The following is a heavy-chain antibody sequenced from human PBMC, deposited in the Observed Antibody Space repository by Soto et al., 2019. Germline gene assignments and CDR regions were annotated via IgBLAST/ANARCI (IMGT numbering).Heavy chain of an antibody. D-gene: IGHD1-20*01. V-gene: IGHV4-31*02. CDR1: GGSIDTSDYY. CDR3: ARHPRITRGWHFDL. J-gene: IGHJ2*01. CDR2: IFHSGDT. Sequence: SETLSLTCTVSGGSIDTSDYYWSWIRQQPGKGLEWIGYIFHSGDTYYNPSLTSRLAFSVDTSKNQFSLRLTSVTVADTAIYFCARHPRITRGWHFDLWGRGTLVTVSS.